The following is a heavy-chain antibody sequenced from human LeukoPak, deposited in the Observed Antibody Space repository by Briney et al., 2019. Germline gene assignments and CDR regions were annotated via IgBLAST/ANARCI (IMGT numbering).Heavy chain of an antibody. CDR2: INPNSGGT. CDR1: GYTFTGYY. Sequence: GASVKVSCKASGYTFTGYYMHWVRQAPGQGLEWMGWINPNSGGTNYAQKFQGRVTMTRDTSISTAYMELSRLRSDDTAVYYCARDYPIRGGWYPPYYYMDVWGKGTTVTVSS. D-gene: IGHD6-19*01. CDR3: ARDYPIRGGWYPPYYYMDV. J-gene: IGHJ6*03. V-gene: IGHV1-2*02.